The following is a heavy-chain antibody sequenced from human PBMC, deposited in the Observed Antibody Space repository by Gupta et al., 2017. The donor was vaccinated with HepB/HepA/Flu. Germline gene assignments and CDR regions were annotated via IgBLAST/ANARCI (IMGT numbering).Heavy chain of an antibody. CDR3: ARGTRRGGNIVPFDF. D-gene: IGHD5-12*01. J-gene: IGHJ5*01. CDR1: GYTFTDYY. V-gene: IGHV1-2*02. Sequence: QVQLVQSGTEVKKPGASVGVSCQASGYTFTDYYLHWVRQAPGHGLEWMGWLHPNSGSTKYAQKFQGRATLTRDTSISTAYIEVNTLKSYDTAIYYCARGTRRGGNIVPFDFWGQGTLVTVSS. CDR2: LHPNSGST.